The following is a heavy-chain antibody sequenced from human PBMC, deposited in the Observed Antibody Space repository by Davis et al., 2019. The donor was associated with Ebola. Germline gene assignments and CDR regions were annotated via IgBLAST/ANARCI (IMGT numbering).Heavy chain of an antibody. J-gene: IGHJ4*02. D-gene: IGHD3-9*01. CDR2: ISSSSSYI. Sequence: GSLRLSCAASGFTFSSYSMNWVRQAPGKGLEWVSSISSSSSYIYYADSVTGRFTISRDNAKNSLYLQMNSLRAEDTAVYYCARDLTGTRYYFDYWGQGTLVTVSS. V-gene: IGHV3-21*01. CDR3: ARDLTGTRYYFDY. CDR1: GFTFSSYS.